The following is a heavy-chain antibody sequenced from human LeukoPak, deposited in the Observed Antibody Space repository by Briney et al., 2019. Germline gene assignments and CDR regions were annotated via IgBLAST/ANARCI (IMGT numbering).Heavy chain of an antibody. CDR2: IYYSGSA. V-gene: IGHV4-59*01. CDR3: ARDKQPGDN. J-gene: IGHJ4*02. Sequence: SETLSLTCTVSGGSLSSYYWSWIRQPPGKGLEWIGYIYYSGSADYNPSLKSRVTISVDTSKNQFSLKLSSVTAADTAVYYCARDKQPGDNWGQGTLVTLSS. CDR1: GGSLSSYY. D-gene: IGHD5-18*01.